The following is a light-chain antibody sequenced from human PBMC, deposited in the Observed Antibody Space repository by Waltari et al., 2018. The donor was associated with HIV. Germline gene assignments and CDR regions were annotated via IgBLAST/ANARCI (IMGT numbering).Light chain of an antibody. J-gene: IGKJ4*01. CDR1: QGISSY. V-gene: IGKV1-8*01. CDR3: QQYYSYPPLT. CDR2: AAS. Sequence: AIRMTQSPSSFSASTGDRVTITCLASQGISSYLAWYQQKPGKAPKLLIYAASTLQSGVPSRFSGSGSGTDFTLTISCLQSEDFATYYCQQYYSYPPLTFGGGTKVEIK.